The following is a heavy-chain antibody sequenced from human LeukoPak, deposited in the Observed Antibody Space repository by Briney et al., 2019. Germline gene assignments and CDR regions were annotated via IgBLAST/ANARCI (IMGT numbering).Heavy chain of an antibody. V-gene: IGHV3-30*18. D-gene: IGHD2-2*01. J-gene: IGHJ4*02. CDR3: AKDDDVVVPAAISGPDY. CDR2: ISYDGSNK. Sequence: GGSLRLSCAASGFTFSSYGMHWVRQAPGKGLEWVAVISYDGSNKYYADSVKGRFTISRDNSKNTLYLQMNSLRAEDTAVNYCAKDDDVVVPAAISGPDYWGQGTLVTVSS. CDR1: GFTFSSYG.